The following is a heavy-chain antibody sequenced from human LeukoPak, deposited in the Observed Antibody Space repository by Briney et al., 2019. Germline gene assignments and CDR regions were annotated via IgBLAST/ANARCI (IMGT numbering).Heavy chain of an antibody. CDR3: TRDRSTWLLDY. V-gene: IGHV3-33*01. J-gene: IGHJ4*02. CDR2: IWYDGSNK. D-gene: IGHD6-13*01. Sequence: GGSLRLSCAASGFTFSSYGMHWVRQAPGKGLEWVAVIWYDGSNKYYADSVKGRFTVSRDNSKNTVYLQMNSLRAEDTAVYYCTRDRSTWLLDYWGQGTLVTVSS. CDR1: GFTFSSYG.